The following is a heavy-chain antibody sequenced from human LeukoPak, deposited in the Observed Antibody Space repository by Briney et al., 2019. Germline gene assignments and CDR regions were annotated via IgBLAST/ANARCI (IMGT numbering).Heavy chain of an antibody. CDR1: GGSMSNSSYY. CDR2: IYYTGST. CDR3: ARNGRNVAGWFDP. Sequence: SETLSLTCTVSGGSMSNSSYYWGWIRQPPGKGLEWIGSIYYTGSTYYNPSFKSRITISVDTSKNQFSLKLSSVTAADTAVYYCARNGRNVAGWFDPWGQGTLVTVSS. J-gene: IGHJ5*02. D-gene: IGHD1-14*01. V-gene: IGHV4-39*01.